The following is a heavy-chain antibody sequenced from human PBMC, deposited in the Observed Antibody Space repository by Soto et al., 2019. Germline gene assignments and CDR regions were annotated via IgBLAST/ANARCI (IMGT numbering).Heavy chain of an antibody. J-gene: IGHJ6*02. V-gene: IGHV3-30-3*01. CDR3: ARAYGYDSRYYYYGMDV. CDR1: GFTFSSYA. Sequence: RRLSCAASGFTFSSYAMHWVRQAPGKGLEWVAVISYDGSNKYYADSVKGRFTISRDNSKNTLYLQMNSLRAEDTAVYYCARAYGYDSRYYYYGMDVWGQGTTVTVSS. CDR2: ISYDGSNK. D-gene: IGHD5-12*01.